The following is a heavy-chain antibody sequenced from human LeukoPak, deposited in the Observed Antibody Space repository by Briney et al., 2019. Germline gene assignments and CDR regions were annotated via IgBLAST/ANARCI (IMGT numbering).Heavy chain of an antibody. D-gene: IGHD2-21*02. CDR1: GFTFSSYA. J-gene: IGHJ5*02. CDR3: ARGLEVVTAISQGWFDP. CDR2: ISYDGSNK. Sequence: GRSLRLSCAASGFTFSSYAMHWVRQAPGKGLEWVAVISYDGSNKYYADSVKGRLTISRDNSKNTLYLQMNSLRAEDTAAYYCARGLEVVTAISQGWFDPWGQGTQVTVSS. V-gene: IGHV3-30-3*01.